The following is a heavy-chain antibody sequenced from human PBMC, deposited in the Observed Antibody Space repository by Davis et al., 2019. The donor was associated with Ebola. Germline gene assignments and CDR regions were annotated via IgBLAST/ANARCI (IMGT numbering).Heavy chain of an antibody. J-gene: IGHJ4*02. CDR2: VYYTGTT. V-gene: IGHV4-59*01. Sequence: MPSETLSLTCTVSGGSISPYYWSWIRQTPGEGLEWIGYVYYTGTTSYNPSLKSRVTISLDTSRNQFSLILTSVSAADTATYYCARAGGQGGGTLRFWGQGTRVTVSS. D-gene: IGHD5-12*01. CDR3: ARAGGQGGGTLRF. CDR1: GGSISPYY.